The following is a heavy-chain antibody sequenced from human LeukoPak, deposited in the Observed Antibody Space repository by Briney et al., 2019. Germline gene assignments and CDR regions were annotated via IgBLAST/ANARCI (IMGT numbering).Heavy chain of an antibody. Sequence: GGSLRLSCAASGLSFSSYAMHWVRQAPGKRLEWVAVISYDGTEKYYGDSVKGRFTISRDNSKNTLYLQMNSLRAEDTALYYCARDGHGVPLDYWGQGTLVTVPP. V-gene: IGHV3-30-3*01. J-gene: IGHJ4*02. CDR1: GLSFSSYA. CDR2: ISYDGTEK. D-gene: IGHD4-17*01. CDR3: ARDGHGVPLDY.